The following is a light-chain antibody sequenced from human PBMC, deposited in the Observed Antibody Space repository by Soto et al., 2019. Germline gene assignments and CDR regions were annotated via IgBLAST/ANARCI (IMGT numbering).Light chain of an antibody. CDR1: QSISSY. Sequence: EIVLTQSPATLSLSPGERATLSCRTSQSISSYLVWYQQKPGQPPRVLIYDSSNRLTGIPVRFSGSGSGTDFTLTISSLEPEDFAVYYCLKRSNAPLTFGPGTKIDI. CDR2: DSS. J-gene: IGKJ3*01. CDR3: LKRSNAPLT. V-gene: IGKV3-11*01.